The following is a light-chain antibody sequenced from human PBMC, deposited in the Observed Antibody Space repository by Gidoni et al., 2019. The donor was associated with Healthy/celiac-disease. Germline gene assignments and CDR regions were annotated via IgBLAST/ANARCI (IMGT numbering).Light chain of an antibody. CDR1: HDISNY. CDR2: DAS. Sequence: IQITQSPTSLSASVGDRVTITCQASHDISNYLNWYQQKPGKAPKLLIYDASNLETGGPSRFSGSGSGTDFTFTISSLQPEDIATYYCQQYDNLPLTFGGXTKVEIK. J-gene: IGKJ4*01. V-gene: IGKV1-33*01. CDR3: QQYDNLPLT.